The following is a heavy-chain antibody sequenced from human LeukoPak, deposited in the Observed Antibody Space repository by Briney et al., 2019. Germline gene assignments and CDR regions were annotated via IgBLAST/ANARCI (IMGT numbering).Heavy chain of an antibody. V-gene: IGHV4-59*01. CDR1: GGSISTYF. J-gene: IGHJ5*02. D-gene: IGHD1-1*01. CDR3: ARWDGKWFDP. Sequence: PSETLSLTCTVSGGSISTYFWSWIRQLPGKGLEWIGYIYYSGSTNYNPSLKSRVTISVDTSKNQFSLKLSSVTAADTAVYYCARWDGKWFDPWGQGTLVTVSS. CDR2: IYYSGST.